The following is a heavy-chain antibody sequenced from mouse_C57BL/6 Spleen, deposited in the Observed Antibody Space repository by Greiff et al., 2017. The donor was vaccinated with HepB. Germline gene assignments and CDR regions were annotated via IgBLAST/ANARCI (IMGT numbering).Heavy chain of an antibody. CDR2: IYPGDGDT. D-gene: IGHD2-4*01. CDR3: ARGGYDSGFAY. V-gene: IGHV1-82*01. J-gene: IGHJ3*01. Sequence: VKLMESGPELVKPGASVKISCKASGYAFSSSWMNWVKQRPGKGLEWIGRIYPGDGDTNYNGKFKGKATLTADKSSSTAYMQLSSLTSEDSAVYFCARGGYDSGFAYWGQGTLVTVSA. CDR1: GYAFSSSW.